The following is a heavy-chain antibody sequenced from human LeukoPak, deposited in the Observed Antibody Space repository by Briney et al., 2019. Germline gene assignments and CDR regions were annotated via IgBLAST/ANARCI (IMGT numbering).Heavy chain of an antibody. J-gene: IGHJ3*02. D-gene: IGHD3-3*01. CDR3: ARGSSFWYRDAFDI. Sequence: SETLSLTCTVSGGSISSSSYYWGWIRQPPGKGLEWIGSIYYSGSTYYNPSLKSRVTISVDTSKNQFSLKLSSVTAADTAVYYCARGSSFWYRDAFDIWGQGTMVTVSS. V-gene: IGHV4-39*07. CDR2: IYYSGST. CDR1: GGSISSSSYY.